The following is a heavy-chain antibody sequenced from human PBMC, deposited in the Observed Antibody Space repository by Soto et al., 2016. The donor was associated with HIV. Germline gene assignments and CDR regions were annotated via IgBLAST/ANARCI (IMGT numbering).Heavy chain of an antibody. Sequence: QVQLQESGPGLVKPSQTLSLTCAVSGYSISSGYYWGWIRQPPGKGLEWIGSISHSGGTYYNPSLKRRVTLSVDTSKNHFSLKLSSVTAADTAIVYCARVAGLRGERCDRWGQGTLAPSPQ. CDR3: ARVAGLRGERCDR. CDR2: ISHSGGT. J-gene: IGHJ5*02. D-gene: IGHD3-16*01. V-gene: IGHV4-38-2*01. CDR1: GYSISSGYY.